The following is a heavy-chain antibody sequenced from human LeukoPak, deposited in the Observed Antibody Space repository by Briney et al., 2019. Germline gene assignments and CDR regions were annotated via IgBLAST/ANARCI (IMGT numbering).Heavy chain of an antibody. Sequence: MASETLSLTCTVSGVSITSSSHYWGWIRQPPGMGLEWVGSVHYTGNTYYNSSLSSRITISVDTSSNQFSLRLNSVTAADTALYYCARHDPLQYWGQGALVTVSS. CDR3: ARHDPLQY. J-gene: IGHJ4*02. V-gene: IGHV4-39*01. CDR2: VHYTGNT. CDR1: GVSITSSSHY.